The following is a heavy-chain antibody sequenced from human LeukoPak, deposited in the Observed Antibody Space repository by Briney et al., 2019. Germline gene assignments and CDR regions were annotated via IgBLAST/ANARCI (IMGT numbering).Heavy chain of an antibody. D-gene: IGHD1-26*01. J-gene: IGHJ5*02. Sequence: ASVKVSCKASGYTFTVYYMHWVRQAPGQGLEWMGWINPNSGGTNYAQKFQGRVTMTRDTSISTAYMELSRLRSDDTAVYYCARDIVGATNWFDPWGQGTLVTVSS. V-gene: IGHV1-2*02. CDR3: ARDIVGATNWFDP. CDR2: INPNSGGT. CDR1: GYTFTVYY.